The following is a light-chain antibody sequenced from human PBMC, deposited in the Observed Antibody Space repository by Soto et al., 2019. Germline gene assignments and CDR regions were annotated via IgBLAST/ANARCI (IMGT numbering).Light chain of an antibody. CDR3: AAWDDSLSGLVV. V-gene: IGLV1-47*01. J-gene: IGLJ2*01. CDR2: RNN. Sequence: QSVLTQPPSASGTPGQRVTISCSGSSSNIGSNYVYWYQQLPGTAPKLLIYRNNQRPSAVPDRFSGSKSGTSASLAISGLRSEDEADYYCAAWDDSLSGLVVFGGGTKLTVL. CDR1: SSNIGSNY.